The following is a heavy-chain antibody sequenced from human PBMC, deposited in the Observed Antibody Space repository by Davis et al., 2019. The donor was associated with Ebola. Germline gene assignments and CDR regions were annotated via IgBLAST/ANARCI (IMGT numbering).Heavy chain of an antibody. CDR3: ARVGGYCTNGVCYTVDY. Sequence: PPQTLSPACLLAGASIRSGGYYWSWIRQHPGNGLEWIGYIYYSGSTYYNPSLKSRVTISVDTSKNQFYLKLSSVTAADTAVYYCARVGGYCTNGVCYTVDYWGQGTLVTVSS. CDR1: GASIRSGGYY. CDR2: IYYSGST. V-gene: IGHV4-31*03. D-gene: IGHD2-8*01. J-gene: IGHJ4*02.